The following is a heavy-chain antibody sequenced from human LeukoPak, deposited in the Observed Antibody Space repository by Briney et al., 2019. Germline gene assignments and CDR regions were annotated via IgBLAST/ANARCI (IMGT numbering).Heavy chain of an antibody. V-gene: IGHV4-59*12. CDR1: GDSISTYH. CDR3: ARGISGSGSYGHFDY. CDR2: IYHSGST. D-gene: IGHD1-26*01. J-gene: IGHJ4*02. Sequence: SETLSLTCTVSGDSISTYHWSWIRQSPGKGLEWIGYIYHSGSTKYNPSLKSRVTMSVDTSKNQFSLRLSSVTAADTAIYYCARGISGSGSYGHFDYWGQGILVTVSS.